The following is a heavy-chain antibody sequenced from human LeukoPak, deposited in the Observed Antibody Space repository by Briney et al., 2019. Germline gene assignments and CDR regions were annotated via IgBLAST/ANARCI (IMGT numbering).Heavy chain of an antibody. V-gene: IGHV3-7*01. CDR3: ARGGSSSWRYNWFDP. CDR2: IKQDGSDK. J-gene: IGHJ5*02. D-gene: IGHD6-13*01. Sequence: GGSLRLSCAASGFTFSSYGMHWVRQAPGKGLEWVAIIKQDGSDKYYVDSVEGRFIISRDNAKNSLYLQMNSLRAEDTAVYYCARGGSSSWRYNWFDPWGQGTLVTVSS. CDR1: GFTFSSYG.